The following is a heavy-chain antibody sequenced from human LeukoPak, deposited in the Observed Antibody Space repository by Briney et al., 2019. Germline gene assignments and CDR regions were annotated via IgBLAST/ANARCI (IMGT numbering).Heavy chain of an antibody. V-gene: IGHV3-23*01. Sequence: GGSLRLSCAVSGFSSSNAWMSWVRQAPGKGLEWVSLISGSGGSTYYADVVKGRFTISRDNSKNALYLRMNSLRAEDTAVYYCAHWGSSGPFDYWGQGTLVTVSS. D-gene: IGHD6-6*01. CDR3: AHWGSSGPFDY. CDR1: GFSSSNAW. CDR2: ISGSGGST. J-gene: IGHJ4*02.